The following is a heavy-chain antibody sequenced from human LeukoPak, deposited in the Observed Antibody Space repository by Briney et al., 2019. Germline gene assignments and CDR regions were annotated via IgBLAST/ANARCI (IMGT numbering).Heavy chain of an antibody. Sequence: SETLSLTCTVSGGSISSYYWSWIRQPPGKGLEWIGYIYYSGSTNYNPSLKSRVTMSVDTSKNQFSLKLSSVTAADTAVYYCARDKMEMVRDPGAFDIWGQGTMVTVSS. CDR2: IYYSGST. J-gene: IGHJ3*02. V-gene: IGHV4-59*12. CDR3: ARDKMEMVRDPGAFDI. D-gene: IGHD3-10*01. CDR1: GGSISSYY.